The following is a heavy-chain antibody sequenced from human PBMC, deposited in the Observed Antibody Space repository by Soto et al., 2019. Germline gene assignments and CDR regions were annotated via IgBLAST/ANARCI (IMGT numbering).Heavy chain of an antibody. J-gene: IGHJ5*02. V-gene: IGHV5-51*01. Sequence: GESLKISCKGSGYSFTSYWIGWVRQMPGKGLEWMGIIYPGDSDTRYSPSFQGQVTISAEKSISTAYLQWSSLKASDTAMYYCARQDRNWIFGVVKLDPWGQGTLVTVSS. D-gene: IGHD3-3*01. CDR1: GYSFTSYW. CDR2: IYPGDSDT. CDR3: ARQDRNWIFGVVKLDP.